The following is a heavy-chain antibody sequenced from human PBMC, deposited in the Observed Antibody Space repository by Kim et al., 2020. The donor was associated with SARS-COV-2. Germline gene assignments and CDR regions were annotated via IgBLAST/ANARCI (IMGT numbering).Heavy chain of an antibody. Sequence: QKFQGRVTITRDTSASTAYMELSSLRSEDTAVYYCAREPSLTYYYYGMDVWGQGTTVTGSS. V-gene: IGHV1-3*01. D-gene: IGHD7-27*01. CDR3: AREPSLTYYYYGMDV. J-gene: IGHJ6*02.